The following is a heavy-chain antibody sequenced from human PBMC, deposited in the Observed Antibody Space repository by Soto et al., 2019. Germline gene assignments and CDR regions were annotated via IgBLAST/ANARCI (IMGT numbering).Heavy chain of an antibody. V-gene: IGHV4-59*01. CDR1: GDSISNYY. D-gene: IGHD6-25*01. CDR2: IFYSGST. Sequence: SETLSLTCTVSGDSISNYYWHWIRQPPGKRLEWIGYIFYSGSTHYNPSLKSRVTISVDSSKNQFPLRLTSVTAADTAVYYCARAPAAARFSFDPWGQGTLVTVSS. CDR3: ARAPAAARFSFDP. J-gene: IGHJ5*02.